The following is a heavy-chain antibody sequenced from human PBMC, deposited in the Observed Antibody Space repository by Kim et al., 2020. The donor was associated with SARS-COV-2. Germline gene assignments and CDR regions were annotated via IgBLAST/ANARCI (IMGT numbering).Heavy chain of an antibody. V-gene: IGHV4-59*01. CDR3: ARDFGATVTTSWFDP. D-gene: IGHD4-4*01. Sequence: PSLKSRVTISVDTSKNQFSLKLSSVTAADTAVYYCARDFGATVTTSWFDPWGQGTLVTVSS. J-gene: IGHJ5*02.